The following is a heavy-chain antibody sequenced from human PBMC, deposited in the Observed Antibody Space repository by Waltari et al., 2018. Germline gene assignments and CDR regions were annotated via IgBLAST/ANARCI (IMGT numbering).Heavy chain of an antibody. CDR2: IYYGGST. J-gene: IGHJ5*02. CDR1: GGSISSSSSY. CDR3: ARHEHIVVVPAAKPYNWFDP. V-gene: IGHV4-39*01. Sequence: QLQLQESGPGLVKPSETLSLTCTVSGGSISSSSSYWGWIRQPPGEGLEWIGSIYYGGSTYYNPSLKSRVTISVDTSKNQFSLKLSSVTAADTAVYYCARHEHIVVVPAAKPYNWFDPWGQGTLVTVSS. D-gene: IGHD2-2*02.